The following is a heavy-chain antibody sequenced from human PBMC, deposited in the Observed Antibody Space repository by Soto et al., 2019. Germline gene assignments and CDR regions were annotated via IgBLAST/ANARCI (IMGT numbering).Heavy chain of an antibody. CDR1: GFTYSHYA. CDR2: IGGNGADT. CDR3: AIPSGLTVTGPDY. V-gene: IGHV3-23*01. Sequence: GGSLRLSCAASGFTYSHYAMSWVRQAPGKGLEWFSAIGGNGADTYYADSVMGRFTISRDNSKSTLYLQISSLRAEDTAVYFCAIPSGLTVTGPDYGRQGTLVTVSS. J-gene: IGHJ4*02. D-gene: IGHD3-9*01.